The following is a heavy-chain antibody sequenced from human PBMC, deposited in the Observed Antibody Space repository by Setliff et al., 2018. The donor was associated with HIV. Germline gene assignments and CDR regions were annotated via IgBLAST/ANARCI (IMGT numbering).Heavy chain of an antibody. CDR2: IYPSGSP. CDR1: GASISSHY. Sequence: SETLSLTCTVSGASISSHYWSWIRQPAGKGLEWIGRIYPSGSPNYNPSLKSRLTMSVDTSKNQISLELSSVTAADTAVYYCARDSFLSAAAGTLPLDNWGQGTMVTVSS. J-gene: IGHJ4*02. D-gene: IGHD6-13*01. V-gene: IGHV4-4*07. CDR3: ARDSFLSAAAGTLPLDN.